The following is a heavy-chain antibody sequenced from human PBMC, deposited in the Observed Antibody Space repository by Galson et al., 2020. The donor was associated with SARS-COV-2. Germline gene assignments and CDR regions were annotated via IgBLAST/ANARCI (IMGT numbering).Heavy chain of an antibody. J-gene: IGHJ6*03. Sequence: SETLSLTCTVSGGSISSYYWSWIRQPPGKGLEWIGYIYYSGSTNYNPSLKSRVTISVDTSKNQFSLKLSSVTAADTAVYYCARGDVGYCSSTSCAPPYFYYYYMDVWGKGTTVTVS. CDR1: GGSISSYY. CDR2: IYYSGST. CDR3: ARGDVGYCSSTSCAPPYFYYYYMDV. D-gene: IGHD2-2*01. V-gene: IGHV4-59*01.